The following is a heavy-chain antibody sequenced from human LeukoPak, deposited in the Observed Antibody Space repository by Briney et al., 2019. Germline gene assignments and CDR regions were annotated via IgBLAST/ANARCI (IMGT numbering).Heavy chain of an antibody. CDR2: ISYDGSNK. V-gene: IGHV3-30*03. D-gene: IGHD1-26*01. CDR1: GFTFSSYG. J-gene: IGHJ1*01. CDR3: ARDFSGSYVTEYLQY. Sequence: PGGSLRLSCAASGFTFSSYGMHWVRQAPGKGLEWVAVISYDGSNKYYADSVKGRFTISRDNSKNTLYLQMNSLRAEDTAVNYCARDFSGSYVTEYLQYWGQGTLVTVSS.